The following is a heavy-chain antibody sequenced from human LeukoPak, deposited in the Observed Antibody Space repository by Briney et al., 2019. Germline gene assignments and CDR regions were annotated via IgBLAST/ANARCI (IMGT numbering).Heavy chain of an antibody. CDR3: ARDPIHNWNDSGDY. D-gene: IGHD1-1*01. Sequence: SETLSLTCAVYGGSFSDYYWSWIRQPPGKGLEWIGEINHSGSTNYNPSLKSRVTISVDTSKNQFSLKLSSVTAADTAVYYCARDPIHNWNDSGDYWGQGTLVTVSS. CDR2: INHSGST. J-gene: IGHJ4*02. CDR1: GGSFSDYY. V-gene: IGHV4-34*01.